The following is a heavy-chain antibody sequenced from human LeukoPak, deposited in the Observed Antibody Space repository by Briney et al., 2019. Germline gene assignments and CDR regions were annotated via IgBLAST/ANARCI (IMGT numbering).Heavy chain of an antibody. CDR1: GGSISSYY. CDR2: IYYSGST. D-gene: IGHD2-15*01. J-gene: IGHJ6*04. V-gene: IGHV4-59*01. CDR3: ARLYCSGGSCYGPDYYYGMDV. Sequence: SETLSLTCTVSGGSISSYYWSWIRQPPGKGLEWIGYIYYSGSTNYNPSLKSRVTISVDTSKNQFPLKLSSVTAADTAVYYCARLYCSGGSCYGPDYYYGMDVWGKGTTVTVSS.